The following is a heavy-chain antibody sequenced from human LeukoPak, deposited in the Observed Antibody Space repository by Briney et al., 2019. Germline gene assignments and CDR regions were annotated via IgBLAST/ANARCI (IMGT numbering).Heavy chain of an antibody. CDR2: IYHSGST. J-gene: IGHJ4*02. CDR3: ARIYCSSTSCYMESYY. V-gene: IGHV4-38-2*02. CDR1: GFSISRGYY. D-gene: IGHD2-2*02. Sequence: SETLSLTCTVSGFSISRGYYWGWIRQPPGKGLEWIGSIYHSGSTYYNPSLKSRVTISVDTSKNQFSLKLSSVTAADAAVYYCARIYCSSTSCYMESYYWGQGTLVTVSS.